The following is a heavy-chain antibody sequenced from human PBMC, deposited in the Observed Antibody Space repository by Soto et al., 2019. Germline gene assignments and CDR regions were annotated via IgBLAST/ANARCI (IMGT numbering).Heavy chain of an antibody. CDR2: IYYSGST. CDR3: ARLSIAVAGLDY. Sequence: QVQLQESGPGLVKPSETLSLTCTVSGGSISSYYWSWIRQPPGKGLEWIGYIYYSGSTNYNPSLKSRVTISVDTSKNQFSLKLSSVTAADTAVYYCARLSIAVAGLDYWGQGTLVHVSS. D-gene: IGHD6-19*01. J-gene: IGHJ4*02. CDR1: GGSISSYY. V-gene: IGHV4-59*01.